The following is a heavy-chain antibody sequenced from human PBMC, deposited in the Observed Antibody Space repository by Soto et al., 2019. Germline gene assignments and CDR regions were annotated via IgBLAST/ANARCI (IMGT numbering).Heavy chain of an antibody. CDR1: GGSIRSGGSS. CDR2: IYHSGST. V-gene: IGHV4-30-2*01. Sequence: QLQLRESGSGLVKPSQTLSLTCAVSGGSIRSGGSSWSWIRQPPGKGLEWIGYIYHSGSTYYNPSLKSRVTTSVDRAKNQFSLKLSSVTGAETAVYYCARAGDSSVPVAFGYVGQGTLVTVSS. J-gene: IGHJ4*02. CDR3: ARAGDSSVPVAFGY. D-gene: IGHD6-19*01.